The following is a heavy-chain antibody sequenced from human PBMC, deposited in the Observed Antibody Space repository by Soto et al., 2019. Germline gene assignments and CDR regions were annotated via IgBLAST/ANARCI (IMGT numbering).Heavy chain of an antibody. D-gene: IGHD4-4*01. CDR1: GGSISSGGYY. CDR3: EREAVTSIFDY. Sequence: SETLSLTCTVSGGSISSGGYYWSWIRQHPGKGLEWIGYIYYSGSTYYNPSLKSRVTISVDTSKNQFSLKLSSVTAADTAVYYCEREAVTSIFDYWGQGTPAPVSS. J-gene: IGHJ4*02. V-gene: IGHV4-31*03. CDR2: IYYSGST.